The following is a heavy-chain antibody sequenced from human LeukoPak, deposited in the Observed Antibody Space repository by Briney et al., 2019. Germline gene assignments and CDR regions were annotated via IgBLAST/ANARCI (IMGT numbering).Heavy chain of an antibody. CDR3: ARDHNYAFDN. CDR2: IGIDSGNT. D-gene: IGHD1-1*01. J-gene: IGHJ4*02. V-gene: IGHV3-11*06. Sequence: GGSLRLSCTASGFPFIEYNMNWVRQAPGKGLEWISYIGIDSGNTKYADSVRGRFTISADKAKNSLYLQMNSLRVEDTAVYYCARDHNYAFDNWGQGTLVSVSS. CDR1: GFPFIEYN.